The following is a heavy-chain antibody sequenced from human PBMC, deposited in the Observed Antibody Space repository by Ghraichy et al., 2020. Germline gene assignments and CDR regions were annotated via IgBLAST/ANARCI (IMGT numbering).Heavy chain of an antibody. CDR1: GYTFTGYY. J-gene: IGHJ4*02. D-gene: IGHD6-6*01. CDR2: INPNSGGT. V-gene: IGHV1-2*02. CDR3: ARGELSIAAHLDY. Sequence: ASVKVSCKASGYTFTGYYMHWVRQAPGQGLEWMGWINPNSGGTNYAQKFQGRVTMTRDTSISTAYMELSRLRSDDTAVYYCARGELSIAAHLDYWGQGTLVTVSS.